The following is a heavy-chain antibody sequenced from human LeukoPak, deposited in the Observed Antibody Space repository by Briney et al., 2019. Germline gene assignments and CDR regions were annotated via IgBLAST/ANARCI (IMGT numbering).Heavy chain of an antibody. CDR3: ARALGYCSGGSCYGPELDY. CDR1: GGSISSYY. D-gene: IGHD2-15*01. CDR2: IYYSGST. Sequence: ETLSLTCTVSGGSISSYYWSWIRQPPGKGLEWIGYIYYSGSTNYNPSLKSRVTISVDTSKNQFSLKLSSVTAADTAVYYCARALGYCSGGSCYGPELDYWGQGTLVTVSS. J-gene: IGHJ4*02. V-gene: IGHV4-59*01.